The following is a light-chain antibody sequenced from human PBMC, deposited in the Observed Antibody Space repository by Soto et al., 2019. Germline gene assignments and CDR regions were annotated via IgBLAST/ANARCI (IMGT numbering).Light chain of an antibody. CDR1: QSFSSNF. J-gene: IGKJ2*01. CDR3: QQYGSSPYT. V-gene: IGKV3-20*01. CDR2: SAS. Sequence: EIVLTQSPGTLSLSPGERATLSCRASQSFSSNFLAWYQQKPGQAPRLLIYSASSRATGIPDRFSGSGSGTDFTLTIRRLEPEDFAVYYCQQYGSSPYTFGQGNKLEIK.